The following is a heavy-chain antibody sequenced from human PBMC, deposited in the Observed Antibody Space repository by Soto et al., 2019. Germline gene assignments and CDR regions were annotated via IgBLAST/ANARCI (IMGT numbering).Heavy chain of an antibody. CDR2: IYYSGST. J-gene: IGHJ4*02. V-gene: IGHV4-59*01. Sequence: SETLSLTCTVSGGSISSYYWSWIRQPPGKGLEWIGYIYYSGSTNYNPSLKSRVTISVDTSKNQFSLKLSSVTAADTAVYYCARALGDEYSSSMFDYWGQGTLVTVSS. CDR3: ARALGDEYSSSMFDY. D-gene: IGHD6-6*01. CDR1: GGSISSYY.